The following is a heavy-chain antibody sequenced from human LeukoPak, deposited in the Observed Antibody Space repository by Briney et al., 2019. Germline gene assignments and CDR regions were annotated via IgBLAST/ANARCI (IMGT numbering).Heavy chain of an antibody. V-gene: IGHV4-39*07. CDR2: IYYSGST. CDR1: GGSISSSSYY. CDR3: ARIGEKLPQAPGWFRPGATDYYYYMDV. Sequence: PSETLTLTCTVSGGSISSSSYYWGWIRQPPGKGLEWIGSIYYSGSTNYNPSLKSRVTISVDTSKNQFSLKLSSVTAADTAVYYCARIGEKLPQAPGWFRPGATDYYYYMDVWGKGTTVTVSS. D-gene: IGHD3-10*01. J-gene: IGHJ6*03.